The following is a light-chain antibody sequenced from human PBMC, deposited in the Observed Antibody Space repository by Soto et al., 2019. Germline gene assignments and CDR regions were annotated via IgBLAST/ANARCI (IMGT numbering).Light chain of an antibody. CDR1: QSISSW. CDR2: DAS. J-gene: IGKJ1*01. Sequence: EITMTQSPSTLSAPVGDRVTITCRASQSISSWLAWYQQKPGKAPKLLIYDASSLESGVPPRFSGSGSGTDFTLAISSLQPEDSATYYCLQDINYPWTFGQGTKVDIK. CDR3: LQDINYPWT. V-gene: IGKV1-5*01.